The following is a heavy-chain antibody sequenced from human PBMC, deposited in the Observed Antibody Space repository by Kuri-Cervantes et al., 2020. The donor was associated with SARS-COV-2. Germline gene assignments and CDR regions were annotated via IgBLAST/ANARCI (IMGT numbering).Heavy chain of an antibody. V-gene: IGHV3-74*01. CDR1: GFTFSSYW. CDR2: LTNDGSDA. Sequence: GGSLRLSCVASGFTFSSYWMHWVRQAPGKGLVWVSRLTNDGSDAIFADSVKGRFTISRDNAKNMLYLYMNSLRADDTAVYYCARGRPSIWASFQHWGQGTLVTVSS. J-gene: IGHJ1*01. CDR3: ARGRPSIWASFQH. D-gene: IGHD3-16*01.